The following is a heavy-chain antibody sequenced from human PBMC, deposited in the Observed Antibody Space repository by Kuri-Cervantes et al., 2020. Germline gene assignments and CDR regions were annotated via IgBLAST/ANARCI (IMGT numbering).Heavy chain of an antibody. CDR1: GYTFTSYG. CDR2: ISAYNGDT. J-gene: IGHJ6*03. D-gene: IGHD3-3*01. CDR3: ARGWADFWSGYRPSYYYMDV. Sequence: ASVKVSCKASGYTFTSYGISWVRQAPGQGLEWMGWISAYNGDTNYAQKLQGRVTMTTDTSTSTAYMELSSLRSEDTAVYYCARGWADFWSGYRPSYYYMDVWGKGTTVTVSS. V-gene: IGHV1-18*01.